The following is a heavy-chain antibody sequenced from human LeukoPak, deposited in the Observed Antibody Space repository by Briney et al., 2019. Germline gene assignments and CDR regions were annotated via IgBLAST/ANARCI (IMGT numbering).Heavy chain of an antibody. CDR3: ARKNWEAYDY. Sequence: ASVKVSCKASGYTFTSYDVNRVRQATGQGLEWMGWISSYNGNTNYAQKFQGRVTMTTDTSTSTAYMELRSLRSDDTAVYYCARKNWEAYDYWGQGTLVTVSS. CDR2: ISSYNGNT. V-gene: IGHV1-18*01. J-gene: IGHJ4*02. D-gene: IGHD7-27*01. CDR1: GYTFTSYD.